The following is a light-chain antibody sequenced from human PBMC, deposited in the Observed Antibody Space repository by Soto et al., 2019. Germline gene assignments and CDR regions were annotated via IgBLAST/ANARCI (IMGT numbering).Light chain of an antibody. Sequence: IRMTQSHSKMSASVGARVTITCRASQIISSWLAWYQQKPGKAPKLLIYKASSLESGVPSRFSGSGFGTEFTLTISSLQPGDFATYYCQQYGSLSTFGQGVNVDI. V-gene: IGKV1-5*03. CDR1: QIISSW. CDR2: KAS. J-gene: IGKJ3*01. CDR3: QQYGSLST.